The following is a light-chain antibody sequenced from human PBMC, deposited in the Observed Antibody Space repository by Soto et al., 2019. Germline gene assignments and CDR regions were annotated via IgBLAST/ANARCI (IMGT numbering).Light chain of an antibody. Sequence: DIQMTQSPSSLSASVGDRVTIACRASQTIGTFLNWYQQEPGKAPKLLIYDTSSLQYGVPSRFSGSGSGTDFTLTISSLQPEDVATYFCQQSDTTPYTFGQGTILEI. CDR3: QQSDTTPYT. CDR2: DTS. CDR1: QTIGTF. J-gene: IGKJ2*01. V-gene: IGKV1-39*01.